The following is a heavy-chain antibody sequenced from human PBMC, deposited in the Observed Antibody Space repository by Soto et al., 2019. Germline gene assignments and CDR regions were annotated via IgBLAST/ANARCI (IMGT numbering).Heavy chain of an antibody. D-gene: IGHD2-15*01. Sequence: ASVKVSCKASGYTFTSYYMHWVRQAPGQGLEWMGIINPSGGSTSYAQNFQGRVTMTRDTSTSTVYMELSSLRSEDTAVYYCAREGWDIVVVVAATPTGGYYGMDVWGQGTTVTVSS. CDR3: AREGWDIVVVVAATPTGGYYGMDV. CDR2: INPSGGST. J-gene: IGHJ6*02. V-gene: IGHV1-46*01. CDR1: GYTFTSYY.